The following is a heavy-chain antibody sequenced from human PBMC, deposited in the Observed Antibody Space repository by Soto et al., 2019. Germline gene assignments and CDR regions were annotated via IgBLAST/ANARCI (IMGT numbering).Heavy chain of an antibody. CDR3: ARRFLYGMDV. Sequence: PSETLSLTCTVSGGSISSSSYYWGWIRQPPGKGLEWIGSIYYSGSTYYNPSLKSRVTISVDTSKNQFSLKLSSVTAADTAVYYCARRFLYGMDVWGQGTTVTVSS. J-gene: IGHJ6*02. V-gene: IGHV4-39*01. CDR1: GGSISSSSYY. CDR2: IYYSGST.